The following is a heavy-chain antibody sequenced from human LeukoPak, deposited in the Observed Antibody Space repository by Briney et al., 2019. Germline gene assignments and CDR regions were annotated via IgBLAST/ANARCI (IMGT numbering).Heavy chain of an antibody. J-gene: IGHJ4*02. V-gene: IGHV4-34*01. CDR3: ARGHGYTGISAVVVVAATPYYFDY. D-gene: IGHD2-15*01. CDR2: INHSGST. Sequence: SETLSLTCAVYGGSFSGYYWSWIRQPPGKGLEWIGEINHSGSTNYNPSLKSRVTISVDTSKNQFSLKLSSVTAADTAVYYCARGHGYTGISAVVVVAATPYYFDYWGQGTLVTVSS. CDR1: GGSFSGYY.